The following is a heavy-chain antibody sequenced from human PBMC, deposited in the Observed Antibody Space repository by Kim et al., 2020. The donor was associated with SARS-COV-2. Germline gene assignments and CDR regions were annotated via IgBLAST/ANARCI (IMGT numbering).Heavy chain of an antibody. CDR3: AKDRIVVVPAGLDY. V-gene: IGHV3-30*18. D-gene: IGHD2-2*01. J-gene: IGHJ4*02. CDR2: ISYDGSNK. CDR1: GFTFSSYG. Sequence: GGSLRLSCAASGFTFSSYGMHWVRQAPGKGLEWVAVISYDGSNKYYADSVKGRFTISRDNSKNTLYLQMNSLRAEDTAVYYCAKDRIVVVPAGLDYWVQGPLVTVSS.